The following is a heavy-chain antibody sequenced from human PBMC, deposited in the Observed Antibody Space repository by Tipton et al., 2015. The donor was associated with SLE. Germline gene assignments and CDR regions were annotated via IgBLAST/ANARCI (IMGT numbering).Heavy chain of an antibody. J-gene: IGHJ4*01. D-gene: IGHD5/OR15-5a*01. Sequence: SLRLSCAASGFTFSSYSMNWVRQAPGKGLEWVSSISSSSSYINYADSAKGRFTISRDNAKNSLYLQMNSLRAEDTAVYYCAIPGYSVYDWGQGTLVTVSS. CDR1: GFTFSSYS. V-gene: IGHV3-21*03. CDR3: AIPGYSVYD. CDR2: ISSSSSYI.